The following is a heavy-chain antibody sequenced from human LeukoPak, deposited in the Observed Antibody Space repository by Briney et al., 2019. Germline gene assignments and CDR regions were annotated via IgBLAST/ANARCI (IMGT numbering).Heavy chain of an antibody. V-gene: IGHV5-51*01. CDR2: IYPGDSDT. Sequence: GESLKISCKGSGYSFTSYWIGWVRQVPGKGLEWVGIIYPGDSDTRYSPSFQGQVTILADKSISTAYLQWSSLKASDTAMYYCARQSPVGASDYWGQGTLVTVSS. D-gene: IGHD1-26*01. J-gene: IGHJ4*02. CDR1: GYSFTSYW. CDR3: ARQSPVGASDY.